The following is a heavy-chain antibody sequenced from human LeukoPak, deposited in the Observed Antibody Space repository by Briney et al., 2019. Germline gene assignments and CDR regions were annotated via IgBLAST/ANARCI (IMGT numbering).Heavy chain of an antibody. J-gene: IGHJ4*02. CDR1: GGSISSYY. V-gene: IGHV4-59*01. CDR2: IYYSGST. CDR3: ARDRRYFDGYYFDY. D-gene: IGHD3-9*01. Sequence: SGTLSLTCTVSGGSISSYYWSWIRQPPGKGLEWIGYIYYSGSTNYNPSLKSRVTISVDTSKNQFSLKLSSVTAADTAVYYCARDRRYFDGYYFDYWGQGTLVTVSS.